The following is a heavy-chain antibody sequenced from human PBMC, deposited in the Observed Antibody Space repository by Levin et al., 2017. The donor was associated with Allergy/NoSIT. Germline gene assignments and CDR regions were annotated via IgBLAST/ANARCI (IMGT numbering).Heavy chain of an antibody. CDR3: ARWSPSGCSGGTCHPTVYSFDY. J-gene: IGHJ4*02. V-gene: IGHV4-30-4*01. CDR2: IYYSGNT. CDR1: GGSLGSGDNF. D-gene: IGHD2-15*01. Sequence: SQTLSLTCTVSGGSLGSGDNFWTWIRQPPGKGLEWIGHIYYSGNTYYNPSLKSRVTISVDSSKNQFSLNLNSMTAADTAVYYCARWSPSGCSGGTCHPTVYSFDYWGRGALVTVSS.